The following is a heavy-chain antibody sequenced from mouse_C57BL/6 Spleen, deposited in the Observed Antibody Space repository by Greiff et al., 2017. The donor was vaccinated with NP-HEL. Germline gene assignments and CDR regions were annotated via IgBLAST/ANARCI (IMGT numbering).Heavy chain of an antibody. D-gene: IGHD1-1*01. V-gene: IGHV1-53*01. J-gene: IGHJ2*01. Sequence: QVQLQQPGTELVKPGASVKLSCKASGYTFTSYWLHWVKQRPGQGLEWFGNINPSNGGTNYNEKFKSKATLTVDNSSSTAYMQLSSLTSVDSAVYYCARGHLGFITTVVDYFDDWGQGTTLTGSA. CDR1: GYTFTSYW. CDR2: INPSNGGT. CDR3: ARGHLGFITTVVDYFDD.